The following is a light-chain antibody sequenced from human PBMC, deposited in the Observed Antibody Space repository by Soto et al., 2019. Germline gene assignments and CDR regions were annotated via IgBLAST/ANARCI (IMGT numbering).Light chain of an antibody. CDR3: QEYDGAPPIT. CDR1: QSVRSEH. V-gene: IGKV3-20*01. Sequence: EIVLTQAPDTLSFSQAECLTLSCRAIQSVRSEHLDWYQQKRGQAPTLLIYDASSMASGTPERFSGSGSGTDFTLTISRLEPEDFAVYYCQEYDGAPPITFGLGTRLEIK. CDR2: DAS. J-gene: IGKJ5*01.